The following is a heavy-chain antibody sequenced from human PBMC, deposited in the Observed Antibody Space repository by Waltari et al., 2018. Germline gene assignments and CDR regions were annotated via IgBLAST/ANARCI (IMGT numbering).Heavy chain of an antibody. CDR2: MNPNSGNT. D-gene: IGHD4-17*01. CDR3: ARVRSYGDYPGHTTYYFDY. Sequence: QVQLVQSGAEVKKPGASVKVSCKSSGYTLTSSDINWVRQATGQGVEWMGWMNPNSGNTGYAQKFQGRVTITRNTSISTAYMELSSLRSEDTAVYYCARVRSYGDYPGHTTYYFDYWGQGTLVTVSS. V-gene: IGHV1-8*03. J-gene: IGHJ4*02. CDR1: GYTLTSSD.